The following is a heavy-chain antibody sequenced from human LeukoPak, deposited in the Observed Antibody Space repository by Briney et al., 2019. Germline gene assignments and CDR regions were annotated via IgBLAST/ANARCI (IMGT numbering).Heavy chain of an antibody. J-gene: IGHJ4*02. Sequence: GASVKVSCKASGGTFSSYAISWVRQAPGQGLEWMGWISAYNGNTNYAQKLQGRVTMTTDTSTSTAYMELRSLRSDDTAVHYCARLPFIVGATWVLYFDYWGQGTLVTVSS. V-gene: IGHV1-18*01. CDR3: ARLPFIVGATWVLYFDY. CDR1: GGTFSSYA. CDR2: ISAYNGNT. D-gene: IGHD1-26*01.